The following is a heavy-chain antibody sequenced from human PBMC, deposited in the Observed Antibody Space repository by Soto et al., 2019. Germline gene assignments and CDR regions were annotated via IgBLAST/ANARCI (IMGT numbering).Heavy chain of an antibody. D-gene: IGHD4-4*01. V-gene: IGHV3-30*18. CDR1: GLSFRSFG. Sequence: GGSLRLSCAASGLSFRSFGMHWVRQAPGRGLEWVAVISFDGSNKYYTDSVKGRFTISRDNSKNTLYLQMNSLRTEDTAVYYCAKATTEDGMDVWGQGTTVTVSS. CDR3: AKATTEDGMDV. CDR2: ISFDGSNK. J-gene: IGHJ6*02.